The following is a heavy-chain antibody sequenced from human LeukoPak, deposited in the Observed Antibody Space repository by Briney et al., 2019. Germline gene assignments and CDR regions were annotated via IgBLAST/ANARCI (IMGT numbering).Heavy chain of an antibody. J-gene: IGHJ4*02. V-gene: IGHV3-72*01. D-gene: IGHD3-3*01. CDR3: ARGVLWSGYFYFDY. CDR1: GFTFSDYY. Sequence: GGSLRLSCAVSGFTFSDYYMDWVSQAPGKGLEWVGRIRNKANSYTTEYAASVKGRFTISRDDSGTSLYLQMNSRTAEDTAVYYCARGVLWSGYFYFDYWGQGTLVTVSS. CDR2: IRNKANSYTT.